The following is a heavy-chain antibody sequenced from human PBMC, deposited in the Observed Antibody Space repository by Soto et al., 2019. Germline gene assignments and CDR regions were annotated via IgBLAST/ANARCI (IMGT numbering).Heavy chain of an antibody. CDR1: GFTFSAYS. CDR3: VSDFGDYKFDS. J-gene: IGHJ4*02. D-gene: IGHD4-17*01. CDR2: MWGDGSDQ. V-gene: IGHV3-33*01. Sequence: LRLSCAASGFTFSAYSMHWVRQAPGKGLEWVAVMWGDGSDQYYGDSVKGRFTISRDNSKNTLYLQMSSLRADDTAFYYCVSDFGDYKFDSWGQGTLVTVSS.